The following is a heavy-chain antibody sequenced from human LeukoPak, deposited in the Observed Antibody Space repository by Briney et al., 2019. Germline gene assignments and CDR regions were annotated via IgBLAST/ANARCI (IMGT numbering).Heavy chain of an antibody. V-gene: IGHV3-30*18. CDR3: AKISESSLTDHQFDY. CDR1: GFTFSSYG. J-gene: IGHJ4*02. D-gene: IGHD1-26*01. Sequence: GGSLRLSCAASGFTFSSYGMHWVRQAPGKGLEWVAVISCDGSNKYYADSVKGRFTISRDNSKNTLYLQMNSLRAEDTAVYYCAKISESSLTDHQFDYWGQGTLVTVSS. CDR2: ISCDGSNK.